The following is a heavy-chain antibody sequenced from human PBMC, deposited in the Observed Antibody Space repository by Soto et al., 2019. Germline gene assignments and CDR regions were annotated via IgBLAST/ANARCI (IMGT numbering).Heavy chain of an antibody. CDR1: GGTFSSYA. CDR2: IIPIFGTA. V-gene: IGHV1-69*13. CDR3: ARQRFLEWLSNYYYYGMDV. J-gene: IGHJ6*02. D-gene: IGHD3-3*01. Sequence: GASVKVSCKASGGTFSSYAISWVRQAPGQGLEWMGGIIPIFGTANYAQKFQGRVTITADESTSTAYMELSSLRSEDTAAYYCARQRFLEWLSNYYYYGMDVWGQGTTVTVSS.